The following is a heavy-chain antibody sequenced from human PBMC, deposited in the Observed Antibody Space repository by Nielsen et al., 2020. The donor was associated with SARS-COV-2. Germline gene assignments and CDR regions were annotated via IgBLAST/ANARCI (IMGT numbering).Heavy chain of an antibody. CDR1: GFTFSSYS. J-gene: IGHJ4*02. Sequence: GESLKISCAASGFTFSSYSMNWVRQAPGKGLEWVSVMSGRGDSTYYADSVKGRFSISRDNSKNTLYLQMNSLRAEDTAVYYCAKGLGSSSSSPCDYWGQGTLVTVSS. V-gene: IGHV3-23*01. CDR3: AKGLGSSSSSPCDY. CDR2: MSGRGDST. D-gene: IGHD2-15*01.